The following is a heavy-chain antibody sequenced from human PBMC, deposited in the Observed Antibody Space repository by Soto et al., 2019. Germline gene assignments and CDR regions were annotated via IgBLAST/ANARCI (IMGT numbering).Heavy chain of an antibody. Sequence: GGSLRLSCAASGFTFSSYAMSWVRQAPGKGLEWVSAISGSGGSTYYADPVKGRFTISRDNAKNSLYLQMNSLRDEDTAVYYCAREGGSLNWFDPWGQGTLVTVSS. CDR1: GFTFSSYA. V-gene: IGHV3-23*01. J-gene: IGHJ5*02. CDR2: ISGSGGST. D-gene: IGHD1-26*01. CDR3: AREGGSLNWFDP.